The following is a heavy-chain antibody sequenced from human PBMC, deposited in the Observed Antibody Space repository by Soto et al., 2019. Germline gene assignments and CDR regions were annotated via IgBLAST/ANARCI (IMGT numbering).Heavy chain of an antibody. CDR1: GGTFSSYS. D-gene: IGHD2-15*01. CDR3: ERDGGWHSGGIDY. CDR2: IIPIFGTA. V-gene: IGHV1-69*01. J-gene: IGHJ4*02. Sequence: QVQLVQSGAEVKKPGSSVKVSCKASGGTFSSYSINWVRQAPGQGLEWMGEIIPIFGTANYAQKFQSRVTITASESTTTAYMALSTLRSEDTAVYYCERDGGWHSGGIDYWGQGTLVTVSS.